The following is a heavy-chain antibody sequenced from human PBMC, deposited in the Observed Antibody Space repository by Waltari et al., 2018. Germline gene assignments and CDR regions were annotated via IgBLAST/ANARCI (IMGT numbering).Heavy chain of an antibody. Sequence: QVQLQESGPGLVKPSETLSLTCTVSGGSISSYYWSWIRQPPGKGLEWIGYIYYSGSTNSNPSLKGRVTISVDTSKNQFSLKLSSVTAADTAVYYCARAFPSVVQTRYFDLWGRGTLVTVSS. J-gene: IGHJ2*01. D-gene: IGHD2-15*01. CDR1: GGSISSYY. CDR2: IYYSGST. V-gene: IGHV4-59*01. CDR3: ARAFPSVVQTRYFDL.